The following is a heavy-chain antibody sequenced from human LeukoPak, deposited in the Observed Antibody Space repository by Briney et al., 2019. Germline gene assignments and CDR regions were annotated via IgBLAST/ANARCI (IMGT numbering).Heavy chain of an antibody. D-gene: IGHD1-1*01. CDR1: GGSISSGDYY. Sequence: SETLSLSCTVSGGSISSGDYYWSWIRQPPGKGLEWIGYIYCSGSTNYNPSLTSRLTISVDTSKNQFSLKLSSVTAADTAVYYCARLIPGGGGTRGGNWFDPWGQGSLVSVSS. CDR3: ARLIPGGGGTRGGNWFDP. CDR2: IYCSGST. J-gene: IGHJ5*02. V-gene: IGHV4-61*08.